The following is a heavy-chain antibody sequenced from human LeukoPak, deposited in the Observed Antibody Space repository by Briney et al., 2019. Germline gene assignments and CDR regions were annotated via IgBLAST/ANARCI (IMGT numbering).Heavy chain of an antibody. CDR2: IIPIFGTS. J-gene: IGHJ6*02. Sequence: ASVKVSCKASGYTFTSYGISWVRQAPGQGLEWMGGIIPIFGTSNYAQKFQGRVTITADESTSTAYMELSSLRSEDTAVYYCARVRGTYYYDSSGYYYGYYGMDVWGQGTTVTVSS. CDR3: ARVRGTYYYDSSGYYYGYYGMDV. CDR1: GYTFTSYG. V-gene: IGHV1-69*13. D-gene: IGHD3-22*01.